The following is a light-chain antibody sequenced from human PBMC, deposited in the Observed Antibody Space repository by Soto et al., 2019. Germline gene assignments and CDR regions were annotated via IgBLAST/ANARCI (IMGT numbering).Light chain of an antibody. CDR3: SSYAGSYTYV. J-gene: IGLJ1*01. CDR1: SSDVGGYNY. V-gene: IGLV2-11*01. Sequence: QSVLTQPGSVSGSPGQSVTISCTGTSSDVGGYNYVSWYQHHPGKVPKLMIYDVNKRPSGVPDRFSGSKSGNTASLTISGLQAEDEADYYCSSYAGSYTYVLGTGTKVTVL. CDR2: DVN.